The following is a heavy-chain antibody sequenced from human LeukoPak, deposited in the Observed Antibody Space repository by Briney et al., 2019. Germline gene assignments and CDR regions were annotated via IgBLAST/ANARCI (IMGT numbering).Heavy chain of an antibody. Sequence: PGGSLRLTCAASGFTFSSYAMSWVRQAPGKGLEWVSAISGSGGSTYYADSVKGRFTISRDNAKNSLYLQMNSLRAEDTAVYYCARRRKGIVVKYYFDYWGQGTLVTVSS. CDR2: ISGSGGST. J-gene: IGHJ4*02. CDR1: GFTFSSYA. V-gene: IGHV3-23*01. CDR3: ARRRKGIVVKYYFDY. D-gene: IGHD3-22*01.